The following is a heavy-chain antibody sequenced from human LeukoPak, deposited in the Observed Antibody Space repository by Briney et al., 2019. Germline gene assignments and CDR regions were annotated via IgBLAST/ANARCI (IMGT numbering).Heavy chain of an antibody. CDR2: SRNKANGYTT. CDR3: ARSPASGVNVFDV. D-gene: IGHD1-26*01. Sequence: SGGSLRLSCAASGFTFSDYYIDWVRQAPGKGLEWVGRSRNKANGYTTEFGASVKGRFSISRDDSKDSVYLHMNSLKTEDTAVYYCARSPASGVNVFDVWGQGTMVTVPS. CDR1: GFTFSDYY. V-gene: IGHV3-72*01. J-gene: IGHJ3*01.